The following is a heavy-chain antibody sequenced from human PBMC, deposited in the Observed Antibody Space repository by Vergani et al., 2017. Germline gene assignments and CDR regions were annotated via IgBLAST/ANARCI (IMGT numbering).Heavy chain of an antibody. J-gene: IGHJ5*02. D-gene: IGHD2-2*01. Sequence: EVQLVESGGGLVQPGRSLRLSCAASGFTFDDYAMHWVRQAPGKGLEWVSGISWNSGSIGYADSVKGRFTISRDNAKNSLYLQMNSLRSEDTALYYCAKGGYQLLGYNWFDPWGQGTLVTVSS. V-gene: IGHV3-9*01. CDR2: ISWNSGSI. CDR1: GFTFDDYA. CDR3: AKGGYQLLGYNWFDP.